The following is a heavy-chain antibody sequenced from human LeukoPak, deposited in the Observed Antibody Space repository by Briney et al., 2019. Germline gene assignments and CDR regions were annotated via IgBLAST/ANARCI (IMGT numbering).Heavy chain of an antibody. CDR2: ITGSGDST. Sequence: GGSLRLSCAASGFTFTTYAMSWVRQAPGKGLEWVSSITGSGDSTYYADSVKGRFTISRDNSKNTLYLQMNSLRAEDTAVYYCAKYCSGGNCYSGLYWGQGTLVTVSS. V-gene: IGHV3-23*01. CDR1: GFTFTTYA. D-gene: IGHD2-15*01. CDR3: AKYCSGGNCYSGLY. J-gene: IGHJ4*02.